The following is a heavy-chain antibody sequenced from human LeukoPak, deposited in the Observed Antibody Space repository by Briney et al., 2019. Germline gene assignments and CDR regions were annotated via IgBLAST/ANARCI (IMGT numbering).Heavy chain of an antibody. CDR1: GGSISSGGYY. D-gene: IGHD2/OR15-2a*01. J-gene: IGHJ5*02. CDR3: ARDKDFFSTWFDP. CDR2: IYYSGST. V-gene: IGHV4-31*03. Sequence: SETLSLTCTVSGGSISSGGYYWRWIRQHPGKGLEWIGYIYYSGSTYYNPSLKSRVTISVDTSKNQFSLKLSSVTAADTAVYYCARDKDFFSTWFDPWGQGTLVTVSS.